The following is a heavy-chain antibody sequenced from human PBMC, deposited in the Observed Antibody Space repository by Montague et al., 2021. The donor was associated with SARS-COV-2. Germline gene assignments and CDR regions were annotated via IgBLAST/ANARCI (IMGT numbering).Heavy chain of an antibody. CDR3: ATSGAPNLGDS. Sequence: SLRLSCAASGFIVSHKYMSWVRQAAGKGLDWVSIIYPDGSTYYSYSLKGRFTISRDNSKNTLHLQMNDLEPEDMAVYYCATSGAPNLGDSWGQGTLVTVSS. J-gene: IGHJ4*02. V-gene: IGHV3-53*01. CDR2: IYPDGST. CDR1: GFIVSHKY. D-gene: IGHD2-8*01.